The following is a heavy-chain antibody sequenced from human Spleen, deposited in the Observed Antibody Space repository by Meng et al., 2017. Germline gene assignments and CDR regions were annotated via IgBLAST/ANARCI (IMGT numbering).Heavy chain of an antibody. V-gene: IGHV1-18*01. J-gene: IGHJ6*02. CDR1: GYSFTSYG. D-gene: IGHD6-19*01. CDR3: ARVHSSGSHFYYYFGMDV. Sequence: ASVKVSCKASGYSFTSYGVSWVRQAPGQGLEWVGWISAYTGHTDYTQKWQGRVTMTTDTATSTAYMEVRSLRSDDTAVYYCARVHSSGSHFYYYFGMDVWGQGTTVTV. CDR2: ISAYTGHT.